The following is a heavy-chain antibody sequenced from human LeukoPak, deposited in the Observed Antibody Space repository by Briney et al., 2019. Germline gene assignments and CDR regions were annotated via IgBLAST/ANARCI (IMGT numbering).Heavy chain of an antibody. V-gene: IGHV4-59*01. CDR1: GGSISSYY. CDR3: ARGVPYDLYTIDY. Sequence: SETLSLTCTVSGGSISSYYWSWIRQPPGKGLEWIGYIYYSGSTNYNPSLKSRVTISVDTSKNQLSLKLSSVTAADTAVYYCARGVPYDLYTIDYWGQGTLVTVSS. J-gene: IGHJ4*02. CDR2: IYYSGST. D-gene: IGHD3-3*01.